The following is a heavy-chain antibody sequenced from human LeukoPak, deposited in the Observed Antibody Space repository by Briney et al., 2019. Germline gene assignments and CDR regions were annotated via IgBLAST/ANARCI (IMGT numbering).Heavy chain of an antibody. D-gene: IGHD5-12*01. V-gene: IGHV6-1*01. CDR3: ALTHGYSGYDYYAFDI. CDR1: GDSVSSNSAA. Sequence: SQTLSLTCAISGDSVSSNSAAWNWIRQSPSRGLEWLGRTYYRSKWYNDYAVSVKSRITINPDTSKNQFSLQLNSVTPEDTAVYYCALTHGYSGYDYYAFDIWGQGTMVTVSS. CDR2: TYYRSKWYN. J-gene: IGHJ3*02.